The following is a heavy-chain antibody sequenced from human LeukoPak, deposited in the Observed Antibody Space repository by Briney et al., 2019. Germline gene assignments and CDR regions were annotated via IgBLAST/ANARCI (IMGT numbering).Heavy chain of an antibody. J-gene: IGHJ6*03. D-gene: IGHD6-13*01. V-gene: IGHV4-34*01. Sequence: SETLSLTCAVYGGSFSGYYWSWIRQPPGKGLEWIGEINHSGSTNYNPSLKSRVTISVDTSKNQFSLKLSSVTAADTAVYYCASTGYSSSWNYYYYMDVWGKGTTVTISS. CDR2: INHSGST. CDR3: ASTGYSSSWNYYYYMDV. CDR1: GGSFSGYY.